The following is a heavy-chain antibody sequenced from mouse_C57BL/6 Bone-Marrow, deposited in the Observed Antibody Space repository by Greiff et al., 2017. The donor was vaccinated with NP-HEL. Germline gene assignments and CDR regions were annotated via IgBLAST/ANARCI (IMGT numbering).Heavy chain of an antibody. V-gene: IGHV5-4*03. J-gene: IGHJ1*03. Sequence: DVMLVESGGGLVKPGGSLKLSCAASGFTFSSYAMSWVRQTPEKRLEWVATISDGGSYTYYPDNVKGRFTISRDNAKNNLYLQMSHLKSEDTAMYYCARARYFYWYFDVWGTGTTVTVSS. CDR3: ARARYFYWYFDV. CDR1: GFTFSSYA. D-gene: IGHD1-1*01. CDR2: ISDGGSYT.